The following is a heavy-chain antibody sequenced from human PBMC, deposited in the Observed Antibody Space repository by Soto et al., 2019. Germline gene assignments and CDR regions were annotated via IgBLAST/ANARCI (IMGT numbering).Heavy chain of an antibody. CDR2: ISYDGSNK. CDR1: GFTFSSYG. CDR3: AKVVDTAMVTTDY. J-gene: IGHJ4*02. V-gene: IGHV3-30*18. Sequence: GGSLRLSCAASGFTFSSYGMHWVRQAPGKGLEWVAVISYDGSNKYYADSVKGRFTISRDNSKNTLYLQMNSLRAEDTAVYYCAKVVDTAMVTTDYWGQGTLVTVSS. D-gene: IGHD5-18*01.